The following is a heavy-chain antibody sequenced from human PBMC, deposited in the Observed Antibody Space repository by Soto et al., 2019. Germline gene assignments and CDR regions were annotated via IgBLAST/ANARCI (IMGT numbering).Heavy chain of an antibody. CDR3: GRCGHYEGNPFAY. CDR1: GWILSSYE. CDR2: LSRRGPAI. V-gene: IGHV3-48*03. D-gene: IGHD4-17*01. J-gene: IGHJ4*02. Sequence: PDGFGRLSCAPSGWILSSYEINWVRQAPGKALEGVSYLSRRGPAIYEAVSVRGVLLVSRDNVRNSLYLPMNRLRAQDTAVYYCGRCGHYEGNPFAYLGQGSQDTVSS.